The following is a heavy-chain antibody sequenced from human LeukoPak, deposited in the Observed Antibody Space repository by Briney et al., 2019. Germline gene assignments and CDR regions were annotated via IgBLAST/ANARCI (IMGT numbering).Heavy chain of an antibody. CDR1: GYTCTSYD. D-gene: IGHD2-2*01. J-gene: IGHJ5*02. V-gene: IGHV1-8*01. CDR3: ASLYCSSTTCYYNWFDP. Sequence: ASVKVSCKASGYTCTSYDINWVRQATGQGLEWMGWMNPNSGNTGYAQKFQGRVTMTRNTSISTAYMELSSLRSEDTAVYYGASLYCSSTTCYYNWFDPWGQGTLVTVSS. CDR2: MNPNSGNT.